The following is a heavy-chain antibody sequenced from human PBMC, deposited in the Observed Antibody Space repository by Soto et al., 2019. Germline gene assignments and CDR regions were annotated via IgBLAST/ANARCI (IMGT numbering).Heavy chain of an antibody. CDR2: VSANNGFT. J-gene: IGHJ5*01. D-gene: IGHD6-6*01. CDR1: GYTFTNFA. Sequence: ASVKVSCKTSGYTFTNFALSWVRQAPGQGLEWIGFVSANNGFTHFAQKFQGRVSVKTDTSTNTVYLDLRSLSSDDTAVYYCARGGAARHLDSWGQGTTVTVSS. CDR3: ARGGAARHLDS. V-gene: IGHV1-18*01.